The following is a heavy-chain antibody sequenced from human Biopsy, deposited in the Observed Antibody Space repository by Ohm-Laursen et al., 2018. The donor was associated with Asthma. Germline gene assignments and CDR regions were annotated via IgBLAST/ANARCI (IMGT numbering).Heavy chain of an antibody. V-gene: IGHV3-33*01. CDR2: ILSDGGEP. J-gene: IGHJ5*02. Sequence: SLRLSCAASGFTFRHYALHWVRQAPGKGLEWVAFILSDGGEPSYADSVKGRFSISRDNSKSTVYLQMNSLRAGDTAVYYCASESYLRGFGHTLDLWGQGTQVT. CDR3: ASESYLRGFGHTLDL. D-gene: IGHD5-12*01. CDR1: GFTFRHYA.